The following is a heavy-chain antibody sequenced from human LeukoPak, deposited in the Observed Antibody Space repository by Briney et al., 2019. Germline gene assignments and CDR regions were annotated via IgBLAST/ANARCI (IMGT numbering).Heavy chain of an antibody. V-gene: IGHV4-39*07. J-gene: IGHJ4*02. D-gene: IGHD7-27*01. CDR3: ARIVNWGVHCDY. Sequence: PSETLSLTCTVSSGSISTSNYYWGWIRQPPGKGLEWIGSIYYSGSTYYNPSLKSRVTISVDTSKNQFSLKLSSVTAADTAVYYCARIVNWGVHCDYWGQGTLVTVSS. CDR2: IYYSGST. CDR1: SGSISTSNYY.